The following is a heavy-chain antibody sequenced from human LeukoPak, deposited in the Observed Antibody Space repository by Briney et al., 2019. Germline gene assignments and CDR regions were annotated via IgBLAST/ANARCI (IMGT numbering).Heavy chain of an antibody. CDR1: GGSVSGYY. Sequence: SETLSLTCAVSGGSVSGYYWSWVRQFPGRGLEWIGYIHYSGRTNYNPSLKSRITLSLETSSNQISLELKSVTSADTALYYCVRDSGYSSSWYLIDDDFDIWGQGTMVIVSA. V-gene: IGHV4-59*02. CDR3: VRDSGYSSSWYLIDDDFDI. J-gene: IGHJ3*02. CDR2: IHYSGRT. D-gene: IGHD6-13*01.